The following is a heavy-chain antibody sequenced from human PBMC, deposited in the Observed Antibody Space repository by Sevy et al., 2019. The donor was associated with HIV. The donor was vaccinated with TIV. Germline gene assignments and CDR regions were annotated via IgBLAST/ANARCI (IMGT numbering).Heavy chain of an antibody. CDR3: ARELSYYDSALGY. CDR2: ISSSSSYI. D-gene: IGHD3-22*01. V-gene: IGHV3-21*01. CDR1: GFTFRSYE. Sequence: GGSLRLSCAASGFTFRSYEFNWVRQAPGKGLEWVSSISSSSSYIYYADSVKGRFTISRDNAKNSLYLQMNSLRAEDTAVYYCARELSYYDSALGYWGQGTLVTVSS. J-gene: IGHJ4*02.